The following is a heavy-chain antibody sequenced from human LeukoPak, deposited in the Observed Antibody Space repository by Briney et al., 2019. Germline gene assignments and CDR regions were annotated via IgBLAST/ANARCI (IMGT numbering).Heavy chain of an antibody. J-gene: IGHJ4*02. V-gene: IGHV4-59*01. CDR3: ASDYDSGGYYFV. CDR2: IYCSGST. D-gene: IGHD3-22*01. CDR1: GGSITNYY. Sequence: SETVSLTCTVSGGSITNYYWSWIRQPPGKGLEWIGYIYCSGSTNYNPSLESRVTISLDTSKKQFSLKLSSLTAADTAVYYCASDYDSGGYYFVWGQGTLVTVSS.